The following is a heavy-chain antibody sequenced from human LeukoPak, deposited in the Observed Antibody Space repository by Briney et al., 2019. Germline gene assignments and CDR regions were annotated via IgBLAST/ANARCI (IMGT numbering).Heavy chain of an antibody. CDR2: INPNSGGT. CDR3: ARDLRKTVDY. CDR1: GYTFTSYY. V-gene: IGHV1-2*02. J-gene: IGHJ4*02. D-gene: IGHD1-14*01. Sequence: ASVKVSFKASGYTFTSYYIQWVRQAPGQGLEWMGWINPNSGGTNYAQKFQGRVTMTRDTSISTAYMELSRLTSDDTAVYYCARDLRKTVDYWGQGTLVTVSS.